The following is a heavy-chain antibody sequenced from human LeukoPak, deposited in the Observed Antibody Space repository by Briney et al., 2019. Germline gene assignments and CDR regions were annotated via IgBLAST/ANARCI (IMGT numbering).Heavy chain of an antibody. Sequence: GRSLRLSCAASGFTFIRYGMHWVRQAPGKGLEWVAVISYDGSDKFYADSVKGRFTISRDNSKNTLYLQMNSLRAEDTAVYYCAKDPRYSSGGIDYWGQGTLVTVSS. CDR1: GFTFIRYG. D-gene: IGHD6-19*01. J-gene: IGHJ4*02. V-gene: IGHV3-30*18. CDR2: ISYDGSDK. CDR3: AKDPRYSSGGIDY.